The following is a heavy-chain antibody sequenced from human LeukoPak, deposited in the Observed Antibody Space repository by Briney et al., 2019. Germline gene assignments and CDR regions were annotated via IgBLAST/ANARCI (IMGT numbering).Heavy chain of an antibody. CDR3: AKGYCSDTNCQTRLGLDY. V-gene: IGHV1-69*01. D-gene: IGHD2-15*01. CDR2: IIPIFGTA. CDR1: GGTFSSYA. J-gene: IGHJ4*02. Sequence: SVKVSCKASGGTFSSYAISWVRQAPGQGLEWMGGIIPIFGTANYAQKFQGRVTITADESTSTAYMELSSLRSEDTAVYYCAKGYCSDTNCQTRLGLDYWGQGTLVTVSS.